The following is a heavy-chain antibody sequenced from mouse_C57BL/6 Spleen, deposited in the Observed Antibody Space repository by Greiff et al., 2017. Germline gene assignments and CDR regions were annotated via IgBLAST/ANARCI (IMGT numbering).Heavy chain of an antibody. CDR2: IWSGGST. D-gene: IGHD1-1*01. J-gene: IGHJ4*01. CDR3: ARGGYYGSSLYAMDY. V-gene: IGHV2-2*01. CDR1: GFSLTSYG. Sequence: QVQLQQSGPGLVQPSQSLSITCTVSGFSLTSYGVHWVRQSPGKGLEWLGVIWSGGSTGYNAAFISRLSISKDNSKSQVFFTMNSLQADDTAIYYCARGGYYGSSLYAMDYWGQGTSVTVSS.